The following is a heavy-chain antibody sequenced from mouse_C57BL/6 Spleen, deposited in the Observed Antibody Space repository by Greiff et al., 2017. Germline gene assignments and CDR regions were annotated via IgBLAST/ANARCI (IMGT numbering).Heavy chain of an antibody. CDR2: FHPYNDDT. Sequence: QVHVKQSGAELVKPGASVKMSCKASGYTFTTYPIEWMKQNHGKSLEWIGNFHPYNDDTKYNEKFKGKATLTVEKSSSTVYLELSRLTSDDSAVYYCARGGLLRGDYFDYWGQGTTLTVSS. J-gene: IGHJ2*01. CDR3: ARGGLLRGDYFDY. CDR1: GYTFTTYP. D-gene: IGHD1-1*01. V-gene: IGHV1-47*01.